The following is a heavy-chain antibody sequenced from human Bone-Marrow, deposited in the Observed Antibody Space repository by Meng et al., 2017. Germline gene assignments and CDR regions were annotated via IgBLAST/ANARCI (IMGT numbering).Heavy chain of an antibody. Sequence: EVHWGESGGGLIQPGGSLGLSLAASGFRFSDYVLSWVRQPPGKGLECVSSLSGSSGNTYYADSVKGRFTISRDNSKNTVYLQMNSLRAEDTAIYYCAKIAGGGWGQGTLVTVSS. J-gene: IGHJ1*01. V-gene: IGHV3-23*04. CDR3: AKIAGGG. CDR2: LSGSSGNT. CDR1: GFRFSDYV. D-gene: IGHD3-10*01.